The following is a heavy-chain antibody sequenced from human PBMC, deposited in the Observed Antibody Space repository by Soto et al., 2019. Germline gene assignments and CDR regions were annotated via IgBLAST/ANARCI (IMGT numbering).Heavy chain of an antibody. V-gene: IGHV1-69*01. CDR1: GGTLSSYA. CDR3: ARVNARYCSGGSCYYYDY. D-gene: IGHD2-15*01. Sequence: QVQLVQSGAEVKKPGSSVKVSCKASGGTLSSYAISWVRQAPGQGLEWMGGIIPIFGTANYAQKFQGRVTITADESTSTAYMELSSLRSEDTAVYYCARVNARYCSGGSCYYYDYWGQGTLVTVSS. J-gene: IGHJ4*02. CDR2: IIPIFGTA.